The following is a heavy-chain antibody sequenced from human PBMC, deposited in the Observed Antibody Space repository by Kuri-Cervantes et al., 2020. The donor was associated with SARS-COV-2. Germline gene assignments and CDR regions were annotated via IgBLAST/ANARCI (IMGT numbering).Heavy chain of an antibody. Sequence: GESLKISCADSGFTFSSYWMHWVRQAPGKGLEWVANIKDDGSEKYYVDSVRGRFTISRDNAKNSLYLQMNSLRAEDTAVYYCARAPLYYYYMDVWGKGTTVTVSS. CDR2: IKDDGSEK. CDR1: GFTFSSYW. J-gene: IGHJ6*03. V-gene: IGHV3-7*01. CDR3: ARAPLYYYYMDV.